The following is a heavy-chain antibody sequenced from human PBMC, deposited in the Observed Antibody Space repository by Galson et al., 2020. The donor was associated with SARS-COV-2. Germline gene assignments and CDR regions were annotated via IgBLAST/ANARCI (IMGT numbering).Heavy chain of an antibody. J-gene: IGHJ1*01. Sequence: ETSETLSLTCTVSGGSISSGGYYWSWIRQHPGKGLEWIGYIYSSGSTYYNPSLKSRVTISVDTSKNQFSLKLSSVTAADTAVYYCASVSSSWTAEYFQHWGQGTLVTVSS. CDR3: ASVSSSWTAEYFQH. V-gene: IGHV4-31*03. CDR2: IYSSGST. D-gene: IGHD6-13*01. CDR1: GGSISSGGYY.